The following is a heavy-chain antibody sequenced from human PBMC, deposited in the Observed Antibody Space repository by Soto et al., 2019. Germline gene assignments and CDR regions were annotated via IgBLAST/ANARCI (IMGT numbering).Heavy chain of an antibody. J-gene: IGHJ4*02. V-gene: IGHV3-53*01. CDR3: ARGGPLAHSSSSVSYFDY. D-gene: IGHD6-6*01. CDR1: GFTVSSNY. Sequence: GGSLRLSCAASGFTVSSNYMSWVRQAPGKGLEWVSVIYSGGSTYYADSVKGRFTISRDNSKNTLYLQMNSLRAEDTAVYYCARGGPLAHSSSSVSYFDYWGQGTLVTVYS. CDR2: IYSGGST.